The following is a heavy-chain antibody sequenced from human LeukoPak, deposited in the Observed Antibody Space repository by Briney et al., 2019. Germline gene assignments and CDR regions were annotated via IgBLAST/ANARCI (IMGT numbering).Heavy chain of an antibody. D-gene: IGHD3-16*01. CDR1: GFTVSSNY. CDR2: LFGGGTA. CDR3: ARGGATPATTSYYFDY. Sequence: GESLRLSCAASGFTVSSNYMNWVRQAPGKGLEWVSVLFGGGTAFYADSVKGRFTVSRDNSKNTLYLQMNSLRGEDTAVYYCARGGATPATTSYYFDYWGLGTLVSVSS. J-gene: IGHJ4*02. V-gene: IGHV3-66*02.